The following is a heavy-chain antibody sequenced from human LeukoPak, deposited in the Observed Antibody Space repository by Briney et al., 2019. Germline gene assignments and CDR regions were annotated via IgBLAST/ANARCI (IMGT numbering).Heavy chain of an antibody. CDR3: TRDGVDP. J-gene: IGHJ5*02. V-gene: IGHV3-49*04. Sequence: GGSLRLSCTASGFTFGDYAMSWVRQAPGKGLEWVGSIRSKAYGGTTEYAASVKGRFTISRDDSKSIAYLQMNSLKTEDTAVYYCTRDGVDPWGQGTLVTVSS. CDR1: GFTFGDYA. CDR2: IRSKAYGGTT.